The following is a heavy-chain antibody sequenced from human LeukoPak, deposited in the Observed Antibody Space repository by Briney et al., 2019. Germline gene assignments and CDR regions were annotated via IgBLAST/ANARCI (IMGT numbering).Heavy chain of an antibody. V-gene: IGHV4-39*07. J-gene: IGHJ2*01. Sequence: SETLSLTCTVSGYSISSSSYYWGWIRQPPGKGLEWIGSIYYSGSTYYNPSLKSRVTISVDTSKNQFSLKLSSVTAADTAVYYCARDPVDQSYWFFDLWGRGTLVTVSS. D-gene: IGHD2-2*01. CDR2: IYYSGST. CDR1: GYSISSSSYY. CDR3: ARDPVDQSYWFFDL.